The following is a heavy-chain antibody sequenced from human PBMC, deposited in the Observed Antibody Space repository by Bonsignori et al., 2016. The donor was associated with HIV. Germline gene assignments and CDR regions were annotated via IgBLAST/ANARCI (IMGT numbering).Heavy chain of an antibody. CDR1: GGSFSGYY. V-gene: IGHV4-34*01. D-gene: IGHD3-10*01. CDR2: INHSGST. CDR3: ARKGGGTTTGTTMVLYYFDY. J-gene: IGHJ4*02. Sequence: SETLSLTCAVYGGSFSGYYWSWIRQPPGKGLEWIGEINHSGSTNYNPSFKSRATISVDPSKNQFSLKLSSVTAADTAVYFCARKGGGTTTGTTMVLYYFDYWGQGTLVTVSS.